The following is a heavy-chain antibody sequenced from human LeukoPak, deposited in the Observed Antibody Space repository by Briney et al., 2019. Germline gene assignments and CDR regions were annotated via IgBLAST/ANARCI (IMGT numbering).Heavy chain of an antibody. CDR1: GYTFTGYY. D-gene: IGHD2-2*01. J-gene: IGHJ4*02. Sequence: GASVKVSCKASGYTFTGYYMHWVRQAPGQGLEWMGWINPNSGGTNYAQKFQGGVTMTRDTSISTAYMELSRLRSDDTAVYYCARGGMRYCSSTSCHDSTIDYWGQGTLVTVSS. CDR2: INPNSGGT. V-gene: IGHV1-2*02. CDR3: ARGGMRYCSSTSCHDSTIDY.